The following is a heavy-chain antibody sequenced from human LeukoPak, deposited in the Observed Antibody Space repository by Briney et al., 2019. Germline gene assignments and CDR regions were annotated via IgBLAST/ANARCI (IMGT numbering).Heavy chain of an antibody. CDR3: AKGRSSSYYYYYYMDV. V-gene: IGHV3-23*01. CDR1: GFTFSSYA. D-gene: IGHD6-6*01. CDR2: ISGSGGST. Sequence: GGSLRLSCAASGFTFSSYAMSWVRQAPGKGLEWVSAISGSGGSTYYADSVKGRFTISRDNSKNTLYLQMNSLRAEDTAVYYCAKGRSSSYYYYYYMDVWGKGTTVTVSS. J-gene: IGHJ6*03.